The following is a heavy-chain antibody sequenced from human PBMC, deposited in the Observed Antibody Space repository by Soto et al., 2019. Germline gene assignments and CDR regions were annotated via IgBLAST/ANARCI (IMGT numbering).Heavy chain of an antibody. J-gene: IGHJ3*02. CDR2: IIPILGIA. CDR1: GGTFSSYT. D-gene: IGHD3-16*01. V-gene: IGHV1-69*02. CDR3: ARGGRGEYPGRAFDI. Sequence: QVQLVQSGAEVKKPGSSVKVSCKASGGTFSSYTISWVRQAPGQGLEWMGRIIPILGIANYAQKFQGRVTITADKSTSTAYMELSSLGSEDTAVYYCARGGRGEYPGRAFDIWGQGTMVTVSS.